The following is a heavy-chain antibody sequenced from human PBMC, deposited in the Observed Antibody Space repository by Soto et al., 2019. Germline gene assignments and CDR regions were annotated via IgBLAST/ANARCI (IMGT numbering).Heavy chain of an antibody. CDR3: ASGGNGSPPFDY. V-gene: IGHV3-30-3*01. D-gene: IGHD6-19*01. CDR2: IFYDGSNK. J-gene: IGHJ4*02. CDR1: GFTFSTYA. Sequence: ESGGGVVQPGRSRRLSCAASGFTFSTYAMHWVRQAPGKGLEWVAVIFYDGSNKYYSDSVKGRFTISRDNSKNTLYLQMNSLRAEDTAVYYCASGGNGSPPFDYWGQGTLITVSS.